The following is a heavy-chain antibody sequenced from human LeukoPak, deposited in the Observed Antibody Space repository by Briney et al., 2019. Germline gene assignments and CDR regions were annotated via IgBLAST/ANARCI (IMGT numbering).Heavy chain of an antibody. D-gene: IGHD4-17*01. CDR2: ICYSGST. J-gene: IGHJ4*02. Sequence: SETLSLTCTVSGGSISSYYWSWIRQPPGKGLEWIGYICYSGSTNYNPSLKSRVTISVDTSKNQFSLKLSSVTAADTAVYYCARHSYGDPPDYWGQGTLVTVSS. V-gene: IGHV4-59*08. CDR3: ARHSYGDPPDY. CDR1: GGSISSYY.